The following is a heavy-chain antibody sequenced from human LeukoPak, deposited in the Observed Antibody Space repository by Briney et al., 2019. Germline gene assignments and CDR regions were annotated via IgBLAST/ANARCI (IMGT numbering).Heavy chain of an antibody. CDR2: INHSGST. CDR3: ARGPLVSIDY. D-gene: IGHD2-8*01. V-gene: IGHV4-34*01. Sequence: SETLSLTCAVYGGSFSGYYWSWIRQPPGKGLEWIGEINHSGSTNYNPSLKSRVTISVDTSKNQFSLKLSSVTAADTVVYYCARGPLVSIDYWGQGTLVTVSS. J-gene: IGHJ4*02. CDR1: GGSFSGYY.